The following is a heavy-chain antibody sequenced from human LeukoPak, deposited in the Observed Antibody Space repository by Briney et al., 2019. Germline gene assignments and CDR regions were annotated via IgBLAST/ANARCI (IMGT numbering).Heavy chain of an antibody. Sequence: SETLSLTCTVSGGSISSYYWSWIRQPPGEGLEWIGYIYYSGSTNYNPSLKSRVTISVDTSKNQFSLKLSSVTAADTAVYYCARGELGWSSGYYDYWGQGTLVTVSS. CDR3: ARGELGWSSGYYDY. D-gene: IGHD3-22*01. CDR2: IYYSGST. V-gene: IGHV4-59*01. CDR1: GGSISSYY. J-gene: IGHJ4*02.